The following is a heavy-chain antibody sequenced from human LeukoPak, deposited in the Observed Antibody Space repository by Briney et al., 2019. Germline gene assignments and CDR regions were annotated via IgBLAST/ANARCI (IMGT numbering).Heavy chain of an antibody. V-gene: IGHV4-39*07. CDR1: GGSISSSSYY. CDR3: ARPGRAEDAFDI. J-gene: IGHJ3*02. CDR2: ISYRGSA. Sequence: SETLSLTCTVSGGSISSSSYYWGWIRQPPGKGLEWIGSISYRGSAFYNPSLKSRVTISVDTSKNRFSLKLTSVTAADTAVYYCARPGRAEDAFDIWGQGTMVTVSS. D-gene: IGHD1-26*01.